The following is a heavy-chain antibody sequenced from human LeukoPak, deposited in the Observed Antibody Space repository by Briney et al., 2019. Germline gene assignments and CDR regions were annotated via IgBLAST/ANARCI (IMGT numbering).Heavy chain of an antibody. CDR3: ARDDSPDDY. CDR2: ISGSGGST. J-gene: IGHJ4*02. V-gene: IGHV3-23*01. D-gene: IGHD3-22*01. CDR1: GFTFSSYA. Sequence: GGSLRLSCAASGFTFSSYAMSWVRQAPGKGLEWVSAISGSGGSTYYADSVKGRFTISRDNSKNTLYLQMNSLKTEGTAVYYCARDDSPDDYWGQGTLITVSS.